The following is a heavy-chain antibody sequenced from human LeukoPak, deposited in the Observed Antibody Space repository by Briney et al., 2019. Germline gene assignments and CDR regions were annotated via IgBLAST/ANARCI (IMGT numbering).Heavy chain of an antibody. J-gene: IGHJ6*03. CDR2: ISSGSSYI. V-gene: IGHV3-21*01. CDR1: GFTFSGSA. CDR3: ARPKRYHYYYMDV. Sequence: PGGSLRLSCAASGFTFSGSAMHWVRQASGKGLEWVSSISSGSSYIYYADSVKGRFTISRDNAKNSLYLQMNSLRAEDTAVYYCARPKRYHYYYMDVWGKGTTVTVSS.